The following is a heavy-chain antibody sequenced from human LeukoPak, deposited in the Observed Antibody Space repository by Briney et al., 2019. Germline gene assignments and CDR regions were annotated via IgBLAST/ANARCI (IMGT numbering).Heavy chain of an antibody. CDR3: ARDGRAAGIEC. V-gene: IGHV4-30-2*01. CDR1: GGSISSGGYS. CDR2: IYHSGST. D-gene: IGHD6-13*01. J-gene: IGHJ4*02. Sequence: SETLSLTCAVSGGSISSGGYSWSWIRQPPGKGLEWIGYIYHSGSTYYNPSLKSRVTISVDRSKNQFSLKLSSVTAADTAVYYCARDGRAAGIECWGQGTLVTVSS.